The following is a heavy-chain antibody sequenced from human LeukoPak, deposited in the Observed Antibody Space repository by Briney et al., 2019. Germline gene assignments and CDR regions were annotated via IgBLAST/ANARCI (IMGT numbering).Heavy chain of an antibody. CDR3: ARDRIAAAGWHY. V-gene: IGHV3-74*01. D-gene: IGHD6-13*01. J-gene: IGHJ4*02. CDR1: GFTFSNYW. CDR2: INTNGYTT. Sequence: GGSLRLSCAASGFTFSNYWMHWVCQAPGKGLVWVSRINTNGYTTTYADSVKGRFTISRDNAKNSLYLQMNSLRAEDTAVYYCARDRIAAAGWHYWGQGTLVTVSS.